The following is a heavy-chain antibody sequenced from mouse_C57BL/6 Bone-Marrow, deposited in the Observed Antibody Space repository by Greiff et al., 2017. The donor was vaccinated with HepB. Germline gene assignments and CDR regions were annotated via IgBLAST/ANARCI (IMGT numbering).Heavy chain of an antibody. CDR1: GYTFTDYE. Sequence: VKLQESGAELVRPGASVTLSCKASGYTFTDYEMHWVKQTPVHGLEWIGAIDPETGGTAYNQKFKGKAILTADKSSSTAYMELRSLTSEDSAVYYCTRFAYYYGSSYGYWGQGTTLTVSS. J-gene: IGHJ2*01. D-gene: IGHD1-1*01. CDR3: TRFAYYYGSSYGY. CDR2: IDPETGGT. V-gene: IGHV1-15*01.